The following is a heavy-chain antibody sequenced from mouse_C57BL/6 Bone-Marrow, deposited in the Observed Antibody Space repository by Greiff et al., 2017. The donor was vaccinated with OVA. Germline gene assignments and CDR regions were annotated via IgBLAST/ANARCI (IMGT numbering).Heavy chain of an antibody. CDR1: GYTFTSYW. CDR2: IDPSDSET. D-gene: IGHD6-5*01. V-gene: IGHV1-52*01. Sequence: QVQLQQPGAELVRPGSSVKLSCKASGYTFTSYWMHWVKQRPIQGLEWIGNIDPSDSETHYNQKFKDKATLTVDKSSSTAYMQLSSLTSEDSAVYYCARGPYPYLGYWGQGTTLTVSS. J-gene: IGHJ2*01. CDR3: ARGPYPYLGY.